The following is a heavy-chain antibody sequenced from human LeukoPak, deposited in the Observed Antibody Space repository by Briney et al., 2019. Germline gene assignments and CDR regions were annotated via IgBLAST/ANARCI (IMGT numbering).Heavy chain of an antibody. D-gene: IGHD3-9*01. CDR2: IYPGDSDT. CDR3: ARMFYDILTGYSPGAYYYYGMDV. CDR1: GSSFTSYW. V-gene: IGHV5-51*01. J-gene: IGHJ6*02. Sequence: GASLKISCNGSGSSFTSYWIGWLRQMAGKGLEWMGIIYPGDSDTRYSPSFQGQVTISADKSISTAYLQWSSLKASDTAMYYCARMFYDILTGYSPGAYYYYGMDVWGQGTTVTVSS.